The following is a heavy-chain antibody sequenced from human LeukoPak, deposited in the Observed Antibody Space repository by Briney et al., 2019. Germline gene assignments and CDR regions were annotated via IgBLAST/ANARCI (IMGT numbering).Heavy chain of an antibody. J-gene: IGHJ4*02. CDR2: IIPSLDIS. CDR3: ARHQCSRGSCLGGH. V-gene: IGHV1-69*02. D-gene: IGHD2-15*01. CDR1: GDTFITYT. Sequence: ASVKVSCKASGDTFITYTFSWVRQAPGQGLEWMGRIIPSLDISNYAQKFQGRVTLTADKSTTTTYMELTSLRTEDTAIYYCARHQCSRGSCLGGHWGQGTLVTVSS.